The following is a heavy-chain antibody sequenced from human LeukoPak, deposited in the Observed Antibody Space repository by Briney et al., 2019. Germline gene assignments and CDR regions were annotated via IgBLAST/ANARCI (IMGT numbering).Heavy chain of an antibody. J-gene: IGHJ4*02. CDR3: ARVDSSGYPDDYFDY. D-gene: IGHD3-22*01. CDR2: IYYSGST. Sequence: SETLSLTCTVSGGSVSSGSYYWSWIRQPPGKGLEWIGYIYYSGSTNHNPSLKSRVTISVDTSKNQFSLKLSSVTAADTAVYYCARVDSSGYPDDYFDYWGQGTLVTVSS. V-gene: IGHV4-61*01. CDR1: GGSVSSGSYY.